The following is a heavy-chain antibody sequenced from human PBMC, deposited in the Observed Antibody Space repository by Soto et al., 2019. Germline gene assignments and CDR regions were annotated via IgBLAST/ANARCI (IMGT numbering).Heavy chain of an antibody. V-gene: IGHV3-30*18. CDR2: ISSDGSNY. CDR1: GFTFSACA. J-gene: IGHJ2*01. Sequence: QVQLVESGGGVVQPGRSQRLSCAASGFTFSACAMHWVRQSPGKGLEWVAVISSDGSNYYYEDSVKGRFTISRDNSKNTLYLQMDSLRAEDTAVYYCAKEVGTAMTAITNWHCDLWGRGTLVTFSS. D-gene: IGHD2-21*02. CDR3: AKEVGTAMTAITNWHCDL.